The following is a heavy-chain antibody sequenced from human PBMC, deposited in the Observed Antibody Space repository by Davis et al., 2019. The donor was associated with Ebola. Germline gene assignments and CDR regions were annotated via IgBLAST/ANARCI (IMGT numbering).Heavy chain of an antibody. CDR2: TRNRANSYTT. V-gene: IGHV3-72*01. J-gene: IGHJ4*02. CDR1: GFIFSDHY. CDR3: ARGPSFDY. Sequence: GESLKISCAASGFIFSDHYMDWVRQAPGKGLEWVGHTRNRANSYTTEYAASVKGRLTISRDNSKNTLYLQMNSLHPEDTAVYFCARGPSFDYWGQGTLVTVSS.